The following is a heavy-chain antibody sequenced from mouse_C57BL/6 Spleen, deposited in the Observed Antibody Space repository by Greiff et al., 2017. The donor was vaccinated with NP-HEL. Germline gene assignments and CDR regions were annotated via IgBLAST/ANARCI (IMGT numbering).Heavy chain of an antibody. V-gene: IGHV1-42*01. J-gene: IGHJ3*01. Sequence: EVKLQESGPELVKPGASVKISCKASGYSFTGYYMNWVKQSPETSLEWIGELNPSTGGTTYNQKFKAKATLTVDKSSSTAYMQLKSLTSEDSAVYYCARRDLLGIAYRGQGTLVTVSA. CDR1: GYSFTGYY. CDR3: ARRDLLGIAY. D-gene: IGHD2-1*01. CDR2: LNPSTGGT.